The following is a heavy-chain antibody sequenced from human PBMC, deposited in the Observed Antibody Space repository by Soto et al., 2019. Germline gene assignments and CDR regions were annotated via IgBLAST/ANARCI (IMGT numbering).Heavy chain of an antibody. CDR2: IWYDGSNE. J-gene: IGHJ6*02. V-gene: IGHV3-33*01. D-gene: IGHD3-3*01. CDR3: ARELITVFGVVIARQSYGLAV. Sequence: QVQLVESGGGVVQPGRSLRLSCAASGFTFSSYGMHWVRQAPAKGLEWVAVIWYDGSNEYYADSVKGRFTISRHTSNNRLCLQRNSLRAADTAVYYCARELITVFGVVIARQSYGLAVWGQGTTVTV. CDR1: GFTFSSYG.